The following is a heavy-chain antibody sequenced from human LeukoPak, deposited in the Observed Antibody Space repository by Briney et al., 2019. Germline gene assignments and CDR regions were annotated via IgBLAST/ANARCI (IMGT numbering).Heavy chain of an antibody. Sequence: SETLSLTCTVSGGSISIYYWNWIRQPAGKGLEWIGRIYNAGSTNYNPSLKGRVTMSVDTSNNRLSLNLRPVTATDTAVYYCARDGGGTGRPFDFWGQGNLVTVSS. J-gene: IGHJ4*02. CDR2: IYNAGST. CDR3: ARDGGGTGRPFDF. V-gene: IGHV4-4*07. D-gene: IGHD1-26*01. CDR1: GGSISIYY.